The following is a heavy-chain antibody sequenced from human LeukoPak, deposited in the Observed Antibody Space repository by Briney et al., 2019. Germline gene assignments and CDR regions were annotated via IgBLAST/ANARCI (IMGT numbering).Heavy chain of an antibody. CDR1: GFTFSSYG. V-gene: IGHV3-30*03. Sequence: PGRSLRLSCAASGFTFSSYGMHWVRQAPGKGLEWVAVISYDGSNKYYADSVKGRFTISRDNSKNTLYLQMNSLRAEDTAVYYCARDWSNYVLDYWGQGTLVTVSS. J-gene: IGHJ4*02. D-gene: IGHD4-11*01. CDR3: ARDWSNYVLDY. CDR2: ISYDGSNK.